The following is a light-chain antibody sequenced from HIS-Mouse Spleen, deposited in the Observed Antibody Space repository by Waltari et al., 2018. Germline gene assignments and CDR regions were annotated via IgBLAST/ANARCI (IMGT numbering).Light chain of an antibody. CDR2: GNS. CDR1: SSNIGAGYD. Sequence: PSVSGAPGQRVTISCTGSSSNIGAGYDVHWYQQLPGTAPKLLIYGNSNRPSGVPDRFSGSKSGTSASLAITGLQAEDEADYYCQSYDSSLSGHVVFGGGTKLTVL. V-gene: IGLV1-40*01. CDR3: QSYDSSLSGHVV. J-gene: IGLJ2*01.